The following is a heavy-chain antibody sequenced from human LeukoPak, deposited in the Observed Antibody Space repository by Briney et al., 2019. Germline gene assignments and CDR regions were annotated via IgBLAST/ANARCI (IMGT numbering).Heavy chain of an antibody. CDR1: GGSISSSDYY. V-gene: IGHV4-39*01. CDR2: IYYSGST. J-gene: IGHJ4*02. CDR3: ARRLRGIAAAGTFDY. D-gene: IGHD6-13*01. Sequence: SETLSLTCTVSGGSISSSDYYWGWIRQPPGKGLEWIGTIYYSGSTYYNPSLKSRVTMSVDTSKNQFSLKLSSVTAADTAVYYCARRLRGIAAAGTFDYWAREPWSPSPQ.